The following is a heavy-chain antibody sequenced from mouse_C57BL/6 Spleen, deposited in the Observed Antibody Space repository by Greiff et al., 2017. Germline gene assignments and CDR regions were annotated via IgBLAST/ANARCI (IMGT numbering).Heavy chain of an antibody. CDR3: ARGYYGSSPLAY. CDR1: GYAFTNYL. J-gene: IGHJ3*01. CDR2: INPGSGGT. V-gene: IGHV1-54*01. Sequence: QVQLQQSGAELVRPGTSVKVSCKASGYAFTNYLIEWVKQRPGQGLEWIGVINPGSGGTNYNEKFKGKATLTADKSSSTAYMQLSSLTSEDSAVYFCARGYYGSSPLAYWGQGTLVTVSA. D-gene: IGHD1-1*01.